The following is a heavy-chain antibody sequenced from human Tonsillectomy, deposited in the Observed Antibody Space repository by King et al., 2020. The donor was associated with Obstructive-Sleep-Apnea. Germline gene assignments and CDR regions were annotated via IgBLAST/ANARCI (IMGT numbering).Heavy chain of an antibody. CDR1: GYIFSSHG. D-gene: IGHD3-16*02. V-gene: IGHV1-18*01. CDR3: ARVIMITFGGVIVYLDY. J-gene: IGHJ4*02. CDR2: ISGYNDNT. Sequence: QLVQSGAEVKKPGASVKVSCKTSGYIFSSHGITWARQAPGHGLEWMGWISGYNDNTNYAQKFQGRVTMTTDTSTSTAYMELRSLKSDDTAVYYCARVIMITFGGVIVYLDYWGQGTLVTVSS.